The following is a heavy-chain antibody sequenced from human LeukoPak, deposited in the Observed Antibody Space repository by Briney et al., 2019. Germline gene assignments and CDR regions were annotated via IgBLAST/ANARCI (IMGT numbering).Heavy chain of an antibody. Sequence: SETLSLTCAVSGGSISSGGYSWSWLRQPPGKGLEWIGYIYHSGSTYYNPSLKSRVTISVDRSKNQFSLKLSSVTAADTAVYYCARIVGATGYYFDYWGQGTLVTVSS. CDR3: ARIVGATGYYFDY. CDR1: GGSISSGGYS. J-gene: IGHJ4*02. V-gene: IGHV4-30-2*01. D-gene: IGHD1-26*01. CDR2: IYHSGST.